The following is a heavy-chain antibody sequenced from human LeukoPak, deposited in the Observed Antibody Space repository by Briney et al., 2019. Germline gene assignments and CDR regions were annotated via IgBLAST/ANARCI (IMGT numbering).Heavy chain of an antibody. CDR3: ARGPQTIAAAGGYYFDY. D-gene: IGHD6-13*01. CDR2: INHSGST. Sequence: PSEPLSLPCAVYGVPFSGYYWSGIRQPPGKGLEWIGEINHSGSTNYNPSLKSRVTISVDTSKNQFSLKLSSVTAADTAVYYCARGPQTIAAAGGYYFDYWGQGTLVTVSS. J-gene: IGHJ4*02. V-gene: IGHV4-34*01. CDR1: GVPFSGYY.